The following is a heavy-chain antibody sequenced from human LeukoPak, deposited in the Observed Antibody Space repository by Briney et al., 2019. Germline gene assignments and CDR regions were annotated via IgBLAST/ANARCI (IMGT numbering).Heavy chain of an antibody. V-gene: IGHV4-61*01. CDR2: IYYSGRT. CDR1: GYSISSGYY. CDR3: ARTLDDGTLDY. Sequence: PSETLSLTCTVSGYSISSGYYWGWIRQPPGKGLEWIAYIYYSGRTNYNPSLKSRVTISVDTSKNQFSLKLSSVTAADTAVYYCARTLDDGTLDYWGQGTLVTVSS. J-gene: IGHJ4*02. D-gene: IGHD1-1*01.